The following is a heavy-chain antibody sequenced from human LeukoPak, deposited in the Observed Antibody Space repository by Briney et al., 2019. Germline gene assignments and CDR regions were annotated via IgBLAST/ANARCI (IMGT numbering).Heavy chain of an antibody. CDR1: GFTFSKYA. Sequence: GGSLRLSCAASGFTFSKYAMTWVRQAPGKGLEWVSAISSSTLKIYYADSVKGRFTISRDNAKNSLYLQMNSLRAEDTAVYYCASGAAAGTTDYWGQGTLVTVSS. V-gene: IGHV3-21*01. D-gene: IGHD6-13*01. J-gene: IGHJ4*02. CDR3: ASGAAAGTTDY. CDR2: ISSSTLKI.